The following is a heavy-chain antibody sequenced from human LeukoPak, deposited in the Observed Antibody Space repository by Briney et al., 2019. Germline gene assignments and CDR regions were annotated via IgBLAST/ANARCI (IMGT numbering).Heavy chain of an antibody. Sequence: GSSVKVSCKASGGTFSSYAISWVRQAPGQGLEWMGGMNPNSANTGYAQKFQGRVTMTRNTSISTAYMELSSLRSEDTAVYYCARLYSYGLEDYWGQGTLVTVSS. CDR2: MNPNSANT. D-gene: IGHD5-18*01. CDR1: GGTFSSYA. CDR3: ARLYSYGLEDY. J-gene: IGHJ4*02. V-gene: IGHV1-8*02.